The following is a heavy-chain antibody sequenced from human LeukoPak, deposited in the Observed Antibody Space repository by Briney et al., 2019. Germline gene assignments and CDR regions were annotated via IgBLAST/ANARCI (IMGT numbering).Heavy chain of an antibody. V-gene: IGHV3-43*01. J-gene: IGHJ4*02. Sequence: QTGGSLRLSCAASGFTFDDYTMHWVRQAPGKGLEWVSLISWDGGSTYYADSVKGRFTISRDNSKNSLYLQMNSLRTEDTALYYCAIIAARAFDYWGQGTLVTVSS. CDR2: ISWDGGST. CDR3: AIIAARAFDY. CDR1: GFTFDDYT. D-gene: IGHD6-6*01.